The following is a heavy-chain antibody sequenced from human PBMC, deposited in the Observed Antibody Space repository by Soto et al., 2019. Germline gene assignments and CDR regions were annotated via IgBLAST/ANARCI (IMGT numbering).Heavy chain of an antibody. Sequence: QVQLQQWGAGLLKPSETLSLTCAVYGGSFSGYYWSWIRQPPGKGLEWIGEINHSGSTNYNPSLKSRVTISVDTSKNQFSLKLSSVTAADTAVYYCVRERSGYDRFYYYYYMDVWGKGTTVTVSS. J-gene: IGHJ6*03. CDR3: VRERSGYDRFYYYYYMDV. D-gene: IGHD5-12*01. V-gene: IGHV4-34*01. CDR1: GGSFSGYY. CDR2: INHSGST.